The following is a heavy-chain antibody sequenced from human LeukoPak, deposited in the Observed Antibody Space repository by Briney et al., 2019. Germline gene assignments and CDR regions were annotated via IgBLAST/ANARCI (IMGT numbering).Heavy chain of an antibody. CDR3: ARANPDDFWSGYYLCFDY. CDR1: GGSISSYY. CDR2: IYYSGST. J-gene: IGHJ4*02. D-gene: IGHD3-3*01. Sequence: PSETLSLTCTVSGGSISSYYWSWIRQPPGKGLEWIGYIYYSGSTNYNPSLKSRVTISVDTSKNQFSLKLSSVTAADTAVYYCARANPDDFWSGYYLCFDYWGQGTLVTVSS. V-gene: IGHV4-59*01.